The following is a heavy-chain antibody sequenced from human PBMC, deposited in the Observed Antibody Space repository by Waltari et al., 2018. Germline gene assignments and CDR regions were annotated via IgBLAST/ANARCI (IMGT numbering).Heavy chain of an antibody. CDR3: ARVQVTTESDWLDP. CDR2: FCGGGKS. V-gene: IGHV4-4*07. CDR1: GASMNTYC. D-gene: IGHD4-17*01. J-gene: IGHJ5*02. Sequence: QVQLQESGPGLVKPSETLSLICSVSGASMNTYCWGWIRQPAGQGLEFIGRFCGGGKSAYNPSLRSRFTMSADTSKSQFSLRVTSVTAADTAVYYCARVQVTTESDWLDPWGQGTLVTVSS.